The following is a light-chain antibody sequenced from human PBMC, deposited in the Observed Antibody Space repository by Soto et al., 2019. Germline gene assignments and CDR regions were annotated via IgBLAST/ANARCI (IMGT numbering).Light chain of an antibody. CDR1: QSISSW. Sequence: DIQMTQSPSTLSASVGDRVTITCRASQSISSWLAWYQQKPGKAPKILIYKASSLESGVPSRFSGSGSGTEFTLTISSLQPVDFATYYCQQYDNYPYTSGQGSKLEIK. CDR2: KAS. CDR3: QQYDNYPYT. V-gene: IGKV1-5*03. J-gene: IGKJ2*01.